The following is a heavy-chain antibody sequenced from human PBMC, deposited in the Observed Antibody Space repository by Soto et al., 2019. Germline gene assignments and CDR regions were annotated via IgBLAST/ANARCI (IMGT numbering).Heavy chain of an antibody. J-gene: IGHJ5*02. CDR3: ARDRIAAADYNWFDP. CDR1: GYTFTSYG. Sequence: ASVKVSCKASGYTFTSYGISWVRQAPGQGLEWMGWISAYNGNTNYAQKLQGRVTMTTDTSTSTAYMELRSLRSDDTAVYYCARDRIAAADYNWFDPWGQGPLVTVYS. D-gene: IGHD6-13*01. CDR2: ISAYNGNT. V-gene: IGHV1-18*01.